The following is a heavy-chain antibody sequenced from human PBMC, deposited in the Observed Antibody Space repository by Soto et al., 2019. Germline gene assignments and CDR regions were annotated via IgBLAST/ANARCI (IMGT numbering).Heavy chain of an antibody. CDR2: IHYSGST. J-gene: IGHJ5*02. CDR3: ARRLPGDYGHWFDP. D-gene: IGHD4-17*01. V-gene: IGHV4-59*08. Sequence: PSETLSLTCTVSGVSISSYYWSWIRQPPGKGLEWIGYIHYSGSTNYNPSLKSRVTISVDTSKNQFSLKLSSVTAADTAVYYCARRLPGDYGHWFDPWGQGILVTVSS. CDR1: GVSISSYY.